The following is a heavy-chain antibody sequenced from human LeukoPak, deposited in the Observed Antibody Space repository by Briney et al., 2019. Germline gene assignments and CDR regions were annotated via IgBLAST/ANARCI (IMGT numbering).Heavy chain of an antibody. Sequence: ASVKVSCKASGYTFTGYYMHWVRQAPGQGLEWMGWIDPNSGGTNYAQKFQGRVTMTRDTSISTAYMELSSLRSEDTAVYYCARDLHDYVWGSYWDYWGQGTLVTVSS. CDR2: IDPNSGGT. CDR1: GYTFTGYY. CDR3: ARDLHDYVWGSYWDY. D-gene: IGHD3-16*01. V-gene: IGHV1-2*02. J-gene: IGHJ4*02.